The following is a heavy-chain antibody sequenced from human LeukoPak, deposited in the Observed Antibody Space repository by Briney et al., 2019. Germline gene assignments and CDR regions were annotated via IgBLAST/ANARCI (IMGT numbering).Heavy chain of an antibody. Sequence: GGCLRLSCAASGFTFSSFEMNWVRQAPGKWLEWVSYISSSGSTIYYADSVKGRFTISRDNAKNSLYLQMNSLRAEDTAVYYCARDRSGFSGYDFFDYWGQGTLVTVSS. CDR3: ARDRSGFSGYDFFDY. J-gene: IGHJ4*02. CDR2: ISSSGSTI. D-gene: IGHD5-12*01. CDR1: GFTFSSFE. V-gene: IGHV3-48*03.